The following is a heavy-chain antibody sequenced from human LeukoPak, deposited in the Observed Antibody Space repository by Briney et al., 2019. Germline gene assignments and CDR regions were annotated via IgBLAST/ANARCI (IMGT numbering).Heavy chain of an antibody. CDR2: IIPIFGTA. D-gene: IGHD2-2*01. J-gene: IGHJ4*02. Sequence: GASVKVSCKASGGTFSSYAISWVRQAPGQGLEWMGGIIPIFGTANYAQKFQGRVTITTDESTSTAYMELSSLRSEDTAVYYCARAGRSMKRIGYCSSTSCYVLDYWGQGTLVTVSS. V-gene: IGHV1-69*05. CDR3: ARAGRSMKRIGYCSSTSCYVLDY. CDR1: GGTFSSYA.